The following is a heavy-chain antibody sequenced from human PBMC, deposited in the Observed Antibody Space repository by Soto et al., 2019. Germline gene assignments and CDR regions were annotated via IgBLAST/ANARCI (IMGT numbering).Heavy chain of an antibody. Sequence: QLQLQESGPGLVKPSETLSLTCTVSGGSVSDTAYYWGWIRQPPGRGLGWIASIDYSGNSYYNPSLRSRVTVSVDTSNSQFSLWLSSVTATDTSVYYCASLPLRCGTCVQFDYWGQGTLVAFSS. V-gene: IGHV4-39*01. CDR3: ASLPLRCGTCVQFDY. CDR2: IDYSGNS. CDR1: GGSVSDTAYY. D-gene: IGHD2-15*01. J-gene: IGHJ4*02.